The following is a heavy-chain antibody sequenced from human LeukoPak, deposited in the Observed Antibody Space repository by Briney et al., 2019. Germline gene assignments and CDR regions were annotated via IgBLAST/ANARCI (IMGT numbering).Heavy chain of an antibody. V-gene: IGHV4-59*01. D-gene: IGHD3-22*01. CDR3: ARSSGYYYYYFDY. J-gene: IGHJ4*02. Sequence: SETLSLTCTVSGGSISSYYWSWIRQPPGKGLEWIGHIYYSGSTNYNPSLKSRVTISVDTSKNQFSLKLISVTAADTAVYYCARSSGYYYYYFDYWGQGTLVTVSS. CDR1: GGSISSYY. CDR2: IYYSGST.